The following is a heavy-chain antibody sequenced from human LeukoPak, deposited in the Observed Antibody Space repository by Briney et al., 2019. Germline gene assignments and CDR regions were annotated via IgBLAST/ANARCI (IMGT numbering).Heavy chain of an antibody. Sequence: GGSLRLSCAASGFSFSNYAMSWVRQAPGKGLEWVSGISGSGHSSYYADSVKGRFTISRDNAKNTLFLQMNSLRAEDTAVYYCASSYCGGDCYRRGEDYWGQGTLVTVSS. CDR3: ASSYCGGDCYRRGEDY. J-gene: IGHJ4*02. D-gene: IGHD2-21*02. CDR2: ISGSGHSS. V-gene: IGHV3-23*01. CDR1: GFSFSNYA.